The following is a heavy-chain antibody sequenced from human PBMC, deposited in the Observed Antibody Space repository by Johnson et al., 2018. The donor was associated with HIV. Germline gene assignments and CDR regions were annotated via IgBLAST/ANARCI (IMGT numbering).Heavy chain of an antibody. D-gene: IGHD6-6*01. CDR3: ARDRRSSFDI. Sequence: HVQLVESGGGVVQPGRSLRLSCAVSGFTFSSYGMHWVRRAPGKGLEWVAVISYDGSNKYYADSVKGRFTISRDNSKITLFLHINSLRAEDTAVYYCARDRRSSFDIWGQVTMVTVSS. V-gene: IGHV3-30*03. J-gene: IGHJ3*02. CDR2: ISYDGSNK. CDR1: GFTFSSYG.